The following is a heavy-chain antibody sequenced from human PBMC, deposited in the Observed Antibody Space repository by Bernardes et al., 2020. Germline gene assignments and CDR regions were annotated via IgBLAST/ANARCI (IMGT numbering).Heavy chain of an antibody. V-gene: IGHV3-48*01. D-gene: IGHD1-7*01. J-gene: IGHJ5*02. CDR1: GFTFSSYS. Sequence: GGSLRLSCAASGFTFSSYSMNWVRQAPGKGLEWVSYISSSSSTIYYADSVKGRFTISRDNAKNSLYLQMNSLRAEDTAVYYCARDITGTFCWFDPWGQGTLVTVSS. CDR2: ISSSSSTI. CDR3: ARDITGTFCWFDP.